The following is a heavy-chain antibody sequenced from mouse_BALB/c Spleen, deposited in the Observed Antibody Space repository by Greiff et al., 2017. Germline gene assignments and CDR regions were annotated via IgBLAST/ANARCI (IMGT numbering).Heavy chain of an antibody. CDR1: GFTIKDSS. CDR3: ARGDYYGSSYEDY. J-gene: IGHJ2*01. D-gene: IGHD1-1*01. CDR2: IDPANGNT. Sequence: EVQLQQSGAELVKPGASVKFSCTASGFTIKDSSMHWVKQRPEQGLEWIGRIDPANGNTKYDPKFQGKATITADTSSNTAYLQLSSLTSEDTAVYYCARGDYYGSSYEDYWGQGTTLTVSS. V-gene: IGHV14-3*02.